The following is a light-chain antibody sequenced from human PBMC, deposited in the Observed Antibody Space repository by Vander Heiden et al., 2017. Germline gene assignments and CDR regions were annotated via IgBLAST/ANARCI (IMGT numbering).Light chain of an antibody. CDR1: QSVSSN. V-gene: IGKV3-15*01. CDR2: GAS. J-gene: IGKJ2*01. CDR3: QQYNNWPMYT. Sequence: ELVMPQPPATLSVSPGERATLSCRASQSVSSNLAWYQQKPGQAPRLLIYGASTRATGIPARFSGSGSGTEFTLTISSLQSEDFAVYYCQQYNNWPMYTFGQGTKLEIK.